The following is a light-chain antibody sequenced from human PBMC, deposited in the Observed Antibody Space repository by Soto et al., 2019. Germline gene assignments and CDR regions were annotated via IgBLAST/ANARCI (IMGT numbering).Light chain of an antibody. CDR1: SSNIGSNT. CDR3: AALDDSLNGDWV. V-gene: IGLV1-44*01. CDR2: SNN. J-gene: IGLJ3*02. Sequence: QSVLTQPPSASGTPGQRVTISCSGSSSNIGSNTVNWYQQLPGTAPKLLIYSNNQRPSGVPDRFSGSKSGTSASLAISGLQSEDEADYYCAALDDSLNGDWVFGGGIKLTVL.